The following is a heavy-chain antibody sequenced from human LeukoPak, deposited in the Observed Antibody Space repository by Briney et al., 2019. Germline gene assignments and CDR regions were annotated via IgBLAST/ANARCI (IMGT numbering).Heavy chain of an antibody. CDR1: GFTFTNYW. V-gene: IGHV3-15*01. CDR3: ATDEWA. CDR2: IKSKADAVTS. J-gene: IGHJ3*01. D-gene: IGHD1-26*01. Sequence: PGGSLRLSCAASGFTFTNYWMNWVRQAPGKGLEWVGRIKSKADAVTSDSAAPVKGRFTISKDDSNNTLDLQMNSLKTEDTAVYYCATDEWAWGQGTMVTVSS.